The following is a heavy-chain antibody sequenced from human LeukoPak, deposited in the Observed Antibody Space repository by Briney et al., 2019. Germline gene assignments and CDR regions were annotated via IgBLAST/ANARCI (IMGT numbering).Heavy chain of an antibody. CDR1: GYTFTSYY. J-gene: IGHJ5*02. Sequence: GASVKVSCKASGYTFTSYYMHWVRQAPGQGLEWMGWINTNTGNPTYAQGFTGRFVFSLDTSVSTAYLQISSLKAEDTAVYYCAKSYTTIFGPDNWFDPWGQGTLVTVSS. CDR3: AKSYTTIFGPDNWFDP. CDR2: INTNTGNP. D-gene: IGHD3-3*01. V-gene: IGHV7-4-1*02.